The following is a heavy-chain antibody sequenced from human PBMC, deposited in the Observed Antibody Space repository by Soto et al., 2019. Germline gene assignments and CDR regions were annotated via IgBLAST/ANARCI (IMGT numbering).Heavy chain of an antibody. Sequence: SETLSLTCTVSGGSISSYYWSWIRQPPGKGLEWIGYIYYSGSTNYNPSLKSRVTISVDTSKNQFSLKLSSVTAADTAVYYCARLVADDAFDIWGQGTMVTVSS. J-gene: IGHJ3*02. V-gene: IGHV4-59*08. CDR3: ARLVADDAFDI. D-gene: IGHD2-15*01. CDR2: IYYSGST. CDR1: GGSISSYY.